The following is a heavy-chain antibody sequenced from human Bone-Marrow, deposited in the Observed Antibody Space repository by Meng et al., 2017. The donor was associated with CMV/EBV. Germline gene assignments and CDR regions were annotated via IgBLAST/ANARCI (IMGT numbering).Heavy chain of an antibody. CDR1: GFTFDDYA. V-gene: IGHV3-9*01. Sequence: GGSLRLSCAASGFTFDDYAMHWVRQAPGKGLEWVSGISWNSGSIGYADSVKGRFTISRDNAEHSLYLQMNSLRAEDTALYYCAKDSNYDFWSADYWGQGTLVTVSS. J-gene: IGHJ4*02. CDR3: AKDSNYDFWSADY. D-gene: IGHD3-3*01. CDR2: ISWNSGSI.